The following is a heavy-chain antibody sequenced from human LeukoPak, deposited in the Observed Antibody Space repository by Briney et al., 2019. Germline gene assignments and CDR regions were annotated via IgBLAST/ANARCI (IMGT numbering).Heavy chain of an antibody. CDR1: GYSISSGYS. J-gene: IGHJ4*02. D-gene: IGHD3-3*01. V-gene: IGHV4-38-2*01. CDR3: ARRKTLFWYFDY. CDR2: IYSSGST. Sequence: KTSETLSLTCAVSGYSISSGYSWDWIRQSPGKGLEWIGNIYSSGSTHYNPSLKSRVTISVDTSKNQFSLSLNSVTAADTAVYYCARRKTLFWYFDYWGQGTLVTVSS.